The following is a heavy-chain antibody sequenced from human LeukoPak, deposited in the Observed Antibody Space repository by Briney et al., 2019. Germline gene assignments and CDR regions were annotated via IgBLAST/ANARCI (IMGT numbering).Heavy chain of an antibody. Sequence: GGSLRLSCAASGFTFSDYWMNWVRQAPGKGLEWVANIKEDGSEKYYVDSVKGRFTISRDNAKNSLYLQMNSLRAEDTAVYYCARGVDVWGERPTVTVSA. CDR3: ARGVDV. V-gene: IGHV3-7*04. CDR2: IKEDGSEK. CDR1: GFTFSDYW. J-gene: IGHJ6*04.